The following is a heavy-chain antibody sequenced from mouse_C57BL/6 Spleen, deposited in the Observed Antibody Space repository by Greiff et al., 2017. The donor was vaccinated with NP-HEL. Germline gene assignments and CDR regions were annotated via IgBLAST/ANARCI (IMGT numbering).Heavy chain of an antibody. J-gene: IGHJ4*01. CDR3: ARYLLITKGSYAMDY. D-gene: IGHD1-1*01. V-gene: IGHV1-53*01. Sequence: QVQLQQPGTELVKPGASVKLSCKASGYTFTSYWMHWVKQRPGQGLEWIGNINPSNGGTNYNEKFKSKATLTVGKSSSTAYMQLSSLTSEDSAVYYWARYLLITKGSYAMDYWGQGTSVTVSS. CDR2: INPSNGGT. CDR1: GYTFTSYW.